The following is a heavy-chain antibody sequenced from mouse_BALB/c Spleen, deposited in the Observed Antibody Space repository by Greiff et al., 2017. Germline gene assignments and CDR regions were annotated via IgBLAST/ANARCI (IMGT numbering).Heavy chain of an antibody. CDR1: GFTFSSFG. CDR3: ARSDYYDYDVRMDY. V-gene: IGHV5-17*02. Sequence: DVMLVESGGGLVQPGGSRKLSCAASGFTFSSFGMHWVRQAPEKGLEWVAYISSGSSTIYYADTVKGRFTISRDNPKNTLFLQMTSLRSEDTAMYYCARSDYYDYDVRMDYWGQGTSVTVSS. D-gene: IGHD2-4*01. CDR2: ISSGSSTI. J-gene: IGHJ4*01.